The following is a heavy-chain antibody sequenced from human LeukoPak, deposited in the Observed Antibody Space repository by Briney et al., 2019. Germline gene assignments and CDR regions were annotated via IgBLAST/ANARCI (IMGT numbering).Heavy chain of an antibody. V-gene: IGHV1-18*01. Sequence: ASVKLSCKASGYTFTTSGISWVRQAPGPGLEWMGWISAYNGNTNYAQTLQGRVTMTTDTSTSTAYMELRSLRSDDTAVYYCARGDSSGWYPFDYWGQGTLVTVSS. J-gene: IGHJ4*02. CDR3: ARGDSSGWYPFDY. CDR1: GYTFTTSG. CDR2: ISAYNGNT. D-gene: IGHD6-19*01.